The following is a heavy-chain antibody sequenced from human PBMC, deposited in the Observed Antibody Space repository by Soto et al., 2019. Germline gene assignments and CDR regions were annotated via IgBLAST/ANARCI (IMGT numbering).Heavy chain of an antibody. CDR3: ARIPQGRDLPDY. Sequence: VSGPTLVNPTETLTLTCTVSGFSLRDLRMGVSWIRQPPGKALEWLAHIFSSGEESYTTSLKSRLTISKDTSKSQVVLTMTNMDPVDTATYYCARIPQGRDLPDYWGQGTLVTVSS. J-gene: IGHJ4*02. CDR2: IFSSGEE. D-gene: IGHD3-10*01. CDR1: GFSLRDLRMG. V-gene: IGHV2-26*01.